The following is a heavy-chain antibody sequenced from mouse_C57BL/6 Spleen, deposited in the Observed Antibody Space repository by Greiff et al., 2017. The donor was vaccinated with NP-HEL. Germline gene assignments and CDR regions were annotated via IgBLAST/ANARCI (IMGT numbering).Heavy chain of an antibody. CDR3: AREGDGNDIYAMDY. CDR1: GFTFSSYA. D-gene: IGHD2-2*01. CDR2: ISDGGSYT. V-gene: IGHV5-4*01. Sequence: EVQLVESGGGLVKPGGSLKLSCAASGFTFSSYAMSWVRQTPEKRLEWVATISDGGSYTYYPDNVKGRFTISRDNAKNNLYLQMSHLKSEDTAMYYCAREGDGNDIYAMDYWGQGTSVTVSS. J-gene: IGHJ4*01.